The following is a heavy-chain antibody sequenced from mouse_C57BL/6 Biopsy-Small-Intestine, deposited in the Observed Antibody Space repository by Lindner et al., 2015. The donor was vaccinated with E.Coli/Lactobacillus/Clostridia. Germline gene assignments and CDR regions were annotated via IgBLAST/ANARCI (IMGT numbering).Heavy chain of an antibody. CDR3: ARKGVITTVVAPDWHFDV. V-gene: IGHV1-9*01. CDR1: GYTFTGYW. D-gene: IGHD1-1*01. CDR2: ILPRSGSA. Sequence: VQLQESGAELMKPGASVKLSCKATGYTFTGYWIEWVKQRPGHGLEWIGEILPRSGSANYNEQFKGKATFTADTSSNTAYMQLSSLTTEDSAVYFCARKGVITTVVAPDWHFDVWGTGTTVTVSS. J-gene: IGHJ1*03.